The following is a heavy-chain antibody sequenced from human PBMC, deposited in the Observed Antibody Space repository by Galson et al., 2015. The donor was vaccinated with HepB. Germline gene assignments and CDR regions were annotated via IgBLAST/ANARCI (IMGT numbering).Heavy chain of an antibody. CDR2: IIPIFGTA. V-gene: IGHV1-69*13. CDR3: ARDGSSGYAFDI. J-gene: IGHJ3*02. Sequence: SVKVSCKASGGTFSSYAISWVRQAPGQGLEWMGGIIPIFGTANYAQKFQGRVTITADESTSTAYMELSSLRSEDTAVYYCARDGSSGYAFDIWGQGTMVTVSS. CDR1: GGTFSSYA. D-gene: IGHD3-22*01.